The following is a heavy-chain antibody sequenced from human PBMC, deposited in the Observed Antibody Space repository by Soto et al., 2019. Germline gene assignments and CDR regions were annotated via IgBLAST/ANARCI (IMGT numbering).Heavy chain of an antibody. CDR2: ISGSGGST. Sequence: EVQLLESGGGLVQPGGSLRLSCAASGFTFSSYAMSWVRQAPGKGLEWASAISGSGGSTYYADSVKGRFTISRDNSKNTLYRQMNSRRAEDTAVYYCAKDPPVRGVIPEIDYWGQGSLVTASS. CDR1: GFTFSSYA. J-gene: IGHJ4*02. CDR3: AKDPPVRGVIPEIDY. V-gene: IGHV3-23*01. D-gene: IGHD3-10*01.